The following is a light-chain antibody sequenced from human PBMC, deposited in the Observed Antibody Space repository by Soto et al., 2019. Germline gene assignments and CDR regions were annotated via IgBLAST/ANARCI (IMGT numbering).Light chain of an antibody. V-gene: IGLV1-44*01. CDR3: AGWDDRRNGVV. Sequence: QSVLTQPPSASGTPGERVTISCSGSSPNIGSNDVNWYQLLPGRAPKLLIYANNQRPSGVPDRFSGSKSGTSASLAISGRQFEDEGDYYCAGWDDRRNGVVSGGGTQLPVL. J-gene: IGLJ3*02. CDR1: SPNIGSND. CDR2: ANN.